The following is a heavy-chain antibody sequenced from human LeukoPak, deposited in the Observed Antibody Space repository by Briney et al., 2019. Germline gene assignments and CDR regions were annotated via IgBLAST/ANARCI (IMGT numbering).Heavy chain of an antibody. CDR1: GGSISSYY. Sequence: PSETLSLTCTVSGGSISSYYWSWIRQPPGKGLEWIWYIYYSGSTNYNPSLKSRVTISVDTSKNQFSLKLSSVTAADTAVYYCARTYYYDSSGPRSHAFDIWGQGTMVTVSS. J-gene: IGHJ3*02. CDR2: IYYSGST. D-gene: IGHD3-22*01. V-gene: IGHV4-59*08. CDR3: ARTYYYDSSGPRSHAFDI.